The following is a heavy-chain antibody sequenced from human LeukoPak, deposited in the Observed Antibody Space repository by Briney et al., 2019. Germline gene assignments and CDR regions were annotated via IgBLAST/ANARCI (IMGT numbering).Heavy chain of an antibody. V-gene: IGHV3-74*01. CDR3: LRDLNWSLDQ. D-gene: IGHD1-20*01. CDR1: GFTFSNYM. Sequence: GGSLRLSCAASGFTFSNYMMHWVRQAPGKGLVWVSRIKSDGITITYADSVKGRYTISRDNAKNTLYLQMNSLRAEDTAVYYCLRDLNWSLDQWGQGTLVTVSS. J-gene: IGHJ4*02. CDR2: IKSDGITI.